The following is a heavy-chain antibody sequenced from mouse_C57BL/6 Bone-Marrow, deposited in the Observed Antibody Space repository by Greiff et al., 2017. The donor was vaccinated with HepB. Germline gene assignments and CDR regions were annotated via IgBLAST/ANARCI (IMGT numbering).Heavy chain of an antibody. J-gene: IGHJ4*01. CDR3: AIPYYGSSYGAMDY. CDR2: IHPSDSET. CDR1: GYTFTSYW. V-gene: IGHV1-74*01. Sequence: VQLQQPGAELVKPGASVKVSCKASGYTFTSYWMHWVKQRPGQGLEWIGRIHPSDSETNYNQKFKGKATLTVDKSSSTAYMQLSSLTSEDSAVYYCAIPYYGSSYGAMDYWGQGTSVTVSS. D-gene: IGHD1-1*01.